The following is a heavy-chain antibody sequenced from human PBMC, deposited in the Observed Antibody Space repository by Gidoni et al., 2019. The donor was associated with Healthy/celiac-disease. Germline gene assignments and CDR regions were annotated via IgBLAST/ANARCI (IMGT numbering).Heavy chain of an antibody. Sequence: EVQLVQSGAEVQKPGESLRIYCKGSGSRFTSYWISWVRQMPGKGLAWMGRIDPSDSYTNHSPSFQGHVTISADKSISTAYLQWSSLKASDTAMYYCARRSRSTVAGTMGGFDYWGQGTLVTVSS. CDR1: GSRFTSYW. V-gene: IGHV5-10-1*03. CDR2: IDPSDSYT. J-gene: IGHJ4*02. D-gene: IGHD6-19*01. CDR3: ARRSRSTVAGTMGGFDY.